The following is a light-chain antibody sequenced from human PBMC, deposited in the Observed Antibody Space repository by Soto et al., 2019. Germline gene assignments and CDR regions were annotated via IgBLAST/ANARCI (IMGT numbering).Light chain of an antibody. Sequence: EIVLRRSPATLSLSPGERAPLSCRVSQSVSRYLAWYKQNPGRAPRLLIYDASNRATGMPARFSGSGSGTDFTLTISSIVPEDYAVYYCQQRSNWSPITFGQGTRVEI. CDR3: QQRSNWSPIT. J-gene: IGKJ5*01. CDR1: QSVSRY. CDR2: DAS. V-gene: IGKV3-11*01.